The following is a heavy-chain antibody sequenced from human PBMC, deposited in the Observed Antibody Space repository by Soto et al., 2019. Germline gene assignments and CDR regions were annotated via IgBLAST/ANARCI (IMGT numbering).Heavy chain of an antibody. J-gene: IGHJ4*02. CDR1: GGTFSSYA. Sequence: QVQLVQSGAEVKKPGSSVKVSCKASGGTFSSYAISWVRQAPGQGLAWMGGIIPIFGTANYAQKFQGRVTITADESTSTAYMELSSLRSEDTAVYYCARDRLYYCSSTSCYTGIFDYWGQGTLVTVSS. CDR2: IIPIFGTA. CDR3: ARDRLYYCSSTSCYTGIFDY. D-gene: IGHD2-2*02. V-gene: IGHV1-69*01.